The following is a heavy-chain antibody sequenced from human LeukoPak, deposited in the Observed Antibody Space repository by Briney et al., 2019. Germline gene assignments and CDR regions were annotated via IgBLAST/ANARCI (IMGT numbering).Heavy chain of an antibody. CDR2: IRASGGST. V-gene: IGHV3-23*01. D-gene: IGHD2-2*01. Sequence: GGSLRLSCAASGFTFSTYAMSWVRQAPGKGLEWASAIRASGGSTYYADSVKGRFTISRGNSKNTLYLQMNSLRAEDTALYYCAKSSSNYPYYFDFWGQGTLVTVSS. CDR3: AKSSSNYPYYFDF. CDR1: GFTFSTYA. J-gene: IGHJ4*02.